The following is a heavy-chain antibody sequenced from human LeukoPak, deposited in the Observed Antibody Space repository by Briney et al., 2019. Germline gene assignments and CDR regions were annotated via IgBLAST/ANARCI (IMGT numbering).Heavy chain of an antibody. V-gene: IGHV3-21*01. CDR3: ARDLQLGIGY. J-gene: IGHJ4*02. CDR2: ISGSNTYI. Sequence: PGGSLRLSCATSGFTFSIYTVNWVRQAPGKGLGWVSSISGSNTYIYYADSVKGRFTISRDSAKNSLYLRMNSLRAEDTAVYYCARDLQLGIGYWGQGTLVTVSS. CDR1: GFTFSIYT. D-gene: IGHD7-27*01.